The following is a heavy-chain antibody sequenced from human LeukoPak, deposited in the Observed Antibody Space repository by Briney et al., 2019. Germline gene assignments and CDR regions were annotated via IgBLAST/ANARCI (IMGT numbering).Heavy chain of an antibody. D-gene: IGHD5-18*01. V-gene: IGHV1-69*04. CDR3: ARGGGYSYGYDLLEIDY. CDR1: GGTFSGYA. Sequence: SVKVSCKASGGTFSGYAISWVRQAPGQGLEWMGRIIPILGIANYAQKLQGRVTMTTDTSTSTAYMELRSLRSDDTAVYYCARGGGYSYGYDLLEIDYWGQGTLVTVSS. J-gene: IGHJ4*02. CDR2: IIPILGIA.